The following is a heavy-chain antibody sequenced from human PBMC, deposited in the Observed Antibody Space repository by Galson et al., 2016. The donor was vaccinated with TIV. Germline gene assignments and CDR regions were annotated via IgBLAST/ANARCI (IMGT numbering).Heavy chain of an antibody. CDR3: AHTVADYSDSSGWVDYFDY. Sequence: PALVKPTQTLTLACTFSGFSLSTSGVAVGWIRQPPGKALEWLALVYGADGKRYSPSLKSRLTITKDTSKNQVVVTMTNMDPVDTATYYCAHTVADYSDSSGWVDYFDYWGQGTLVTVSS. J-gene: IGHJ4*02. V-gene: IGHV2-5*02. CDR2: VYGADGK. CDR1: GFSLSTSGVA. D-gene: IGHD3-22*01.